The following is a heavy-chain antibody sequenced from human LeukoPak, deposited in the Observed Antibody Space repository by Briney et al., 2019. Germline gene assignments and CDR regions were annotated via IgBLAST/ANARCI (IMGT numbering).Heavy chain of an antibody. CDR3: ARDLATTVTKAYRY. J-gene: IGHJ4*02. D-gene: IGHD4-17*01. V-gene: IGHV3-21*01. CDR2: ISSSSEYI. CDR1: GFTFSSYS. Sequence: GGSLRLSCAASGFTFSSYSMNWVRQAPGKGLEWVSSISSSSEYIYHADSVKGRFTISRDNAKNSLYLQMNSLRVEDTAVYYCARDLATTVTKAYRYWGQGTLVTVSS.